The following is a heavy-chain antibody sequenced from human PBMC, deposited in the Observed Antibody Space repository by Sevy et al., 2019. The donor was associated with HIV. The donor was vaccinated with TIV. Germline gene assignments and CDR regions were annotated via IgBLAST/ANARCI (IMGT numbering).Heavy chain of an antibody. CDR2: IIPIFGTA. CDR1: GGTFSSYA. V-gene: IGHV1-69*13. Sequence: ASVKVSCKASGGTFSSYAISWVRQAPGQGLEWMGGIIPIFGTANYAQKFQGRVTITADESTSTAYMELSSLRSEDTAVYYRASTLMTTVVTPTWVGYLQHWGQGTLVTVSS. D-gene: IGHD4-17*01. CDR3: ASTLMTTVVTPTWVGYLQH. J-gene: IGHJ1*01.